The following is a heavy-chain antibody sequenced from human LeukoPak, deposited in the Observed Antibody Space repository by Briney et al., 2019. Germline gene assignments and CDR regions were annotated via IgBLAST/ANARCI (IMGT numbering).Heavy chain of an antibody. V-gene: IGHV3-23*01. CDR2: ISGSGAST. J-gene: IGHJ2*01. CDR1: GYTFSSYA. D-gene: IGHD2-15*01. Sequence: GGSLRLSCAASGYTFSSYAMNWVRQAPGKGLEWVSAISGSGASTFYADSVKGRFTISRDNSKITVYLEMNSLRAEDTAVYYCARGRGVYGYWYFDLWGRGTLVTVSS. CDR3: ARGRGVYGYWYFDL.